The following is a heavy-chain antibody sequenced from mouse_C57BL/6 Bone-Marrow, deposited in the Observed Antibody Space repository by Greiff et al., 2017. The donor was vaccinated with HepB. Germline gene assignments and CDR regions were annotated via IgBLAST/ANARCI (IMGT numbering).Heavy chain of an antibody. V-gene: IGHV5-12*01. J-gene: IGHJ4*01. CDR3: ARPYYSNYLYAMDY. CDR1: GFTFSDYY. Sequence: DVKLVESGGGLVQPGGSLKLSCAASGFTFSDYYMYWVRQTPEKRLEWVAYISNGGGSTYYPDTVKGRFTISRDNAKNTLYLQMSRLKSEDTAMYYCARPYYSNYLYAMDYWGQGTSVTVSS. CDR2: ISNGGGST. D-gene: IGHD2-5*01.